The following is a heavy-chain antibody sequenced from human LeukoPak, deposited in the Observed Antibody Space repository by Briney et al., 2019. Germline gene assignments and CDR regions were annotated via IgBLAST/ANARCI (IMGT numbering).Heavy chain of an antibody. Sequence: PSETLSLTWTVSGGSISSSSYYWGWIRQPPGKGLEWIGSIYYSGSTYYNPSLKSRVTISVDTSKNLFSLKLSSVTAADTAVYYCARDGNWNYDYWGQGTLVTVSS. D-gene: IGHD1-1*01. CDR3: ARDGNWNYDY. V-gene: IGHV4-39*02. CDR1: GGSISSSSYY. CDR2: IYYSGST. J-gene: IGHJ4*02.